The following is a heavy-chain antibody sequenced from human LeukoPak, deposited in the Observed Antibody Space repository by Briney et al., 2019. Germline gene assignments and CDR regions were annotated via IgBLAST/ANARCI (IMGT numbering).Heavy chain of an antibody. V-gene: IGHV3-21*01. CDR3: ARGTMFPYYFDY. CDR1: GFTFSSYS. CDR2: ISSSSSHI. Sequence: PGGSLRLSCAASGFTFSSYSMKWVRQAPGKGLEWVSFISSSSSHIYYADSVKGRFTIPRDNAKNSLYLQMNSLRAEDTAVYYCARGTMFPYYFDYWGQGTLVTVSS. D-gene: IGHD3-10*02. J-gene: IGHJ4*02.